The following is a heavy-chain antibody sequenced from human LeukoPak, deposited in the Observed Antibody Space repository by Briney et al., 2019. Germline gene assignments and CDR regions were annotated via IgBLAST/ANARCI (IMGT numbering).Heavy chain of an antibody. CDR3: ARHGPNDYGGNWDWYFDL. CDR2: ISSSSSYI. J-gene: IGHJ2*01. Sequence: GGSLRLSCAASGFTFSSYSMNWVRQAPGKGLEWVSSISSSSSYIYYADSVKGRFTVSRDNAKNSLYLQMSSLRAEDTAVYYCARHGPNDYGGNWDWYFDLWGRGTLVTVSS. CDR1: GFTFSSYS. D-gene: IGHD4-23*01. V-gene: IGHV3-21*01.